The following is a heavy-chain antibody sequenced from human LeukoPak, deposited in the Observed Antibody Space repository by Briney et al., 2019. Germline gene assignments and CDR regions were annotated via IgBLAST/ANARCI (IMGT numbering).Heavy chain of an antibody. CDR3: TRGSHFDP. CDR1: GDSVSSNASS. J-gene: IGHJ5*02. V-gene: IGHV6-1*01. Sequence: SQTLSLTCAISGDSVSSNASSWNWIRQSPSRGIEWLGRTYYRSKWYYDYAVSAKSRIAISPDTSKNQFSLQLNSVTPEDAAVYYCTRGSHFDPWGQGTLVTVSS. CDR2: TYYRSKWYY.